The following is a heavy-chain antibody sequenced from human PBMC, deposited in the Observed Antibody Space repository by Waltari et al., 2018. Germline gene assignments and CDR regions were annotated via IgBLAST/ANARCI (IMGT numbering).Heavy chain of an antibody. CDR3: AKQSPSYTRGWYPLES. D-gene: IGHD6-19*01. J-gene: IGHJ4*02. V-gene: IGHV3-53*01. Sequence: EVQLVESGGKLIPPGGSLRLSCATSGFTVRHNFLSWVRQAPGKGLEWVSIIYSGGNTYYAGSVKGRFTISRDKYKNMVYLEMNSLRAEDTAVYYCAKQSPSYTRGWYPLESWGPGTLVTVSP. CDR2: IYSGGNT. CDR1: GFTVRHNF.